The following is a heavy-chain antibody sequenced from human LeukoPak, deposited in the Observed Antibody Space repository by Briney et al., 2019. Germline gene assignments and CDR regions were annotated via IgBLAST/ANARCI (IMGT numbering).Heavy chain of an antibody. Sequence: ASVKVCCKASGYIFSTYGISWVRQAPGQGLEWKGCISGYNGNTNYAQKLQGRVTMTTDTSTSTAYMELRSLRSDDTAVYYCARRRSEEFDFDCWGQGTLVTVSS. D-gene: IGHD6-19*01. CDR3: ARRRSEEFDFDC. J-gene: IGHJ4*02. CDR2: ISGYNGNT. V-gene: IGHV1-18*01. CDR1: GYIFSTYG.